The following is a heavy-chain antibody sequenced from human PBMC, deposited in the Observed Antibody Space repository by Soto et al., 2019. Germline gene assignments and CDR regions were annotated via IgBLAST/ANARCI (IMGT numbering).Heavy chain of an antibody. CDR2: IIPILGTA. CDR1: GGTFSSYA. Sequence: QVQLVQSGAEVKKPGSSVKVSCKASGGTFSSYAISWVRQAPGQGLEWMGGIIPILGTANYAQKFQGRVTITADESTSTAYMELSSLRSEDTAVYYCASAGGYYDSSGYEIDYWGQGTLVTVSS. D-gene: IGHD3-22*01. CDR3: ASAGGYYDSSGYEIDY. V-gene: IGHV1-69*01. J-gene: IGHJ4*02.